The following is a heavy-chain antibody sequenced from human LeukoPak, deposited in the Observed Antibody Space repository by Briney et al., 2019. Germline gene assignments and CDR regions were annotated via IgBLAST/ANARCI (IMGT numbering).Heavy chain of an antibody. D-gene: IGHD2-8*01. V-gene: IGHV5-51*01. CDR1: GYSFSSYW. CDR2: IFPGDSDT. J-gene: IGHJ6*02. CDR3: ARRNDYYGLDV. Sequence: GESLQISCKGSGYSFSSYWIGWVRQMPGKGLEWMGIIFPGDSDTRYSPSFQGHVTISADKSISTAYMQWNSLKASDTAMYFCARRNDYYGLDVWGQGTTVTVSS.